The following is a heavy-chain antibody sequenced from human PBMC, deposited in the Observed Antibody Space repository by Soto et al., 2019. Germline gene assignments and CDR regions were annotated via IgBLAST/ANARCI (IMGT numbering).Heavy chain of an antibody. Sequence: QVQLVESGGGVVQPGRSLRLSCAASGFTFSSYGMHWVRQAPGKGLEWVAVISYDGSNKYYADSVKGRFTISRDNSKTTLYLQMNSLRAEDTAVYYCAMGHYSSGWYYFDYWGQGTLVTVSS. D-gene: IGHD6-19*01. V-gene: IGHV3-30*03. J-gene: IGHJ4*02. CDR3: AMGHYSSGWYYFDY. CDR2: ISYDGSNK. CDR1: GFTFSSYG.